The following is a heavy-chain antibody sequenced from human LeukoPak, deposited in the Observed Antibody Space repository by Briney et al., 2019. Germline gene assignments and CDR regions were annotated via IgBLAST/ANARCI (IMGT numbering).Heavy chain of an antibody. CDR1: GDTFTSYD. Sequence: ASVKVSCTASGDTFTSYDINWVRQATGQGLEWMGWTNPNSGNTGYAQKFQGRVTMTRNTSISTAYMVLRSLRSEGTPVYYCATLVRGGLYYYYYGMDVRGQGTTVTVSS. J-gene: IGHJ6*02. V-gene: IGHV1-8*01. D-gene: IGHD3-10*01. CDR3: ATLVRGGLYYYYYGMDV. CDR2: TNPNSGNT.